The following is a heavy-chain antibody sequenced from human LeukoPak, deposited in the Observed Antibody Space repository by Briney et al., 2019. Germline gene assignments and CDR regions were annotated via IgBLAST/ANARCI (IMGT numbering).Heavy chain of an antibody. CDR1: GSIFTSYW. J-gene: IGHJ6*04. CDR2: IDPSDSYT. D-gene: IGHD3-10*01. Sequence: GASLQISCKGSGSIFTSYWISWVRQLPGKGLEWMGRIDPSDSYTNYSPSFQGHVTISADKSISTAYLQWSSLKASDTAMYYCARHVGGFFYYYGMDVWGKGTTVTVSS. V-gene: IGHV5-10-1*01. CDR3: ARHVGGFFYYYGMDV.